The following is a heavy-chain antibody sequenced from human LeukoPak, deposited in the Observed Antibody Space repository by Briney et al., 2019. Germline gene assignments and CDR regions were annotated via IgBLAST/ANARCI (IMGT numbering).Heavy chain of an antibody. CDR3: AGDIYYDILTGYYNDNYFDY. D-gene: IGHD3-9*01. Sequence: SVKVSCKASGGTFSSYAISWVRQAPGQGLEWMGGIIPIFGTANYAQKFQGRVTITADESTSIAYMELSSLRSEDTAVYYCAGDIYYDILTGYYNDNYFDYWGQGTLVTVSS. V-gene: IGHV1-69*13. J-gene: IGHJ4*02. CDR1: GGTFSSYA. CDR2: IIPIFGTA.